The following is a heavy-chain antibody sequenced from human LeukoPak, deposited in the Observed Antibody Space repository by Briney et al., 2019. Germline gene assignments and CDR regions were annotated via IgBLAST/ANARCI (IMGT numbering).Heavy chain of an antibody. CDR3: AKETSITGAGDF. Sequence: GGSLRLSCAASGFPFSNYAMSWVRQAPGKGLEYVSPISASGLSTYYTDSVRGRFTNSRDNSKNTLYLQMHSLRAEDTAVYYCAKETSITGAGDFWGQGALVTVSS. V-gene: IGHV3-23*01. CDR1: GFPFSNYA. J-gene: IGHJ4*02. CDR2: ISASGLST. D-gene: IGHD1-20*01.